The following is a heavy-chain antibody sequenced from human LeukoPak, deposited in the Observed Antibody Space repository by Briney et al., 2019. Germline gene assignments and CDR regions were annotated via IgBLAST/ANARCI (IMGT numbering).Heavy chain of an antibody. CDR2: ISGSGDTT. CDR1: GFTFSSYA. J-gene: IGHJ4*02. Sequence: PGGSLRLSCAASGFTFSSYAMSWVRQAPGKGLEWVSVISGSGDTTNYADSVKGRFTISRDNSKNTLYLQMNSLRAEDTAVYYCAKEGDSSGYYYSRGRYFDYWGQGTLVTVSS. V-gene: IGHV3-23*01. D-gene: IGHD3-22*01. CDR3: AKEGDSSGYYYSRGRYFDY.